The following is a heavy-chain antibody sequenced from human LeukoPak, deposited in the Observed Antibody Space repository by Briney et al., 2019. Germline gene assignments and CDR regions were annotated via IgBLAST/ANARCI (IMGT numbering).Heavy chain of an antibody. CDR2: IHYSGST. Sequence: PSETLSLTCTVSGGSISSSSYYWGWIRQPPGKGLEWIGSIHYSGSTYYNPSLKSRVTISVDTSKNQFSLKLSSVTAADTAVYYCARGYGNLVDYWGQGTLVTVSS. CDR3: ARGYGNLVDY. V-gene: IGHV4-39*07. D-gene: IGHD1-1*01. J-gene: IGHJ4*02. CDR1: GGSISSSSYY.